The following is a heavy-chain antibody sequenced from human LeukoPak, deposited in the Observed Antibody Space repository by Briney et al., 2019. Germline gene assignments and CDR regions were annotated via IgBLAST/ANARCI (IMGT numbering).Heavy chain of an antibody. V-gene: IGHV3-74*01. CDR2: TNSDGSST. D-gene: IGHD3-3*01. CDR1: GFTFSSYW. J-gene: IGHJ4*02. Sequence: GGSLRLSCAASGFTFSSYWMHWVRQAPGKGLVWVSRTNSDGSSTSYADSVKGRFTISRDNAKNTLYLQMNSLRAEDTAVYYCARPNYDFWSGYNYYFDYWGQGTLVTVSS. CDR3: ARPNYDFWSGYNYYFDY.